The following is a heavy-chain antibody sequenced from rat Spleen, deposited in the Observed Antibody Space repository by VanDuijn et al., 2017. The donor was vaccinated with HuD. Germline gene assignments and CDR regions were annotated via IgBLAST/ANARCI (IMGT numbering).Heavy chain of an antibody. CDR1: GFTFSDYY. J-gene: IGHJ3*01. V-gene: IGHV5-22*01. CDR3: ARQGGTTGAY. CDR2: ISYEGSST. D-gene: IGHD1-5*01. Sequence: EVQLVESDGGLVQPGRSLKLSCAASGFTFSDYYMAWVRQAPKKGLEWVASISYEGSSTYYGDSVKGRFTISRDNAKSTLYLQMNSLRSEDTATYYCARQGGTTGAYWGQGTLVTVSS.